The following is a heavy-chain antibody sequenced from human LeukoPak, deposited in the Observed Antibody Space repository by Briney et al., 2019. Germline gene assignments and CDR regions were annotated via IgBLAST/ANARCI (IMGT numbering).Heavy chain of an antibody. CDR3: ARHGDLYYYYYMDV. D-gene: IGHD3-10*01. Sequence: VTPSETLSLTCTVSGRSISSYYWRWIRQPPGTGLEWLGYIYYSGSTNYNPSLKSRVTISVDTSKNQFSLKQSSVNAADTAVYYCARHGDLYYYYYMDVWGKGTTVTVSS. CDR2: IYYSGST. J-gene: IGHJ6*03. CDR1: GRSISSYY. V-gene: IGHV4-59*01.